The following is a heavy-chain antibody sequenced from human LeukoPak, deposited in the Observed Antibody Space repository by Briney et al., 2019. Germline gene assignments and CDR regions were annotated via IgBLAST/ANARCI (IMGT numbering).Heavy chain of an antibody. CDR3: ARDAAATTVTTVAFDY. J-gene: IGHJ4*02. CDR2: ISSGSSYI. CDR1: GFAFSSHS. Sequence: GGSLRLSCAASGFAFSSHSMNWVRQAPGKGLEWVLSISSGSSYIYYADSVKGRFTISRDNAKNSLYLQMNSLRAEETAVYYCARDAAATTVTTVAFDYWGQGTLVTVSS. D-gene: IGHD4-17*01. V-gene: IGHV3-21*01.